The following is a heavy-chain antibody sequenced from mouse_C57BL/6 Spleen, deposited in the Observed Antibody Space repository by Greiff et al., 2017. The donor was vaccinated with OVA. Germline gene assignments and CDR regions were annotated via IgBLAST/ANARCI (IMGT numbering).Heavy chain of an antibody. CDR2: IDPNSGGT. V-gene: IGHV1-72*01. CDR1: GYTFTSYW. J-gene: IGHJ4*01. Sequence: VQLKQPGAELVKPGASVKLSCKASGYTFTSYWMHWVKQRPGRGLEWIGRIDPNSGGTKYNEKFKSKATLTVDKPSSTAYMQLSSLTSEDSAVYYCARLPYYYAMDYWGQGTSVTVSS. CDR3: ARLPYYYAMDY.